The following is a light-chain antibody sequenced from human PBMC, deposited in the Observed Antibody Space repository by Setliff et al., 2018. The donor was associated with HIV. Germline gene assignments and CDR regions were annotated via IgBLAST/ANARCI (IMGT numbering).Light chain of an antibody. CDR3: NSYTSSIPLYV. CDR2: AVT. CDR1: SSDVGVYYY. V-gene: IGLV2-14*03. J-gene: IGLJ1*01. Sequence: QSALAQPASVSGSPGQSITISCTGTSSDVGVYYYVSWYQQHPDKAPKLLIYAVTNRPSGISNRFSGSKSGNTASLTISGLQAEDEADYYCNSYTSSIPLYVFGTGTKVTV.